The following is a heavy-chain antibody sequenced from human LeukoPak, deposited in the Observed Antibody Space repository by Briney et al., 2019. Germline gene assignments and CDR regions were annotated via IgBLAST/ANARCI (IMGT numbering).Heavy chain of an antibody. D-gene: IGHD6-19*01. Sequence: GESLKISCKGSGYSFTIYWIAWVRQMPGKGLEWMGVIYPGDSDTRYSPSFQGLVTISADKSVSTAYLQWSSLKASDTAMYYCARHISSGWYYVDYWGQGTLVTVSS. CDR3: ARHISSGWYYVDY. CDR1: GYSFTIYW. V-gene: IGHV5-51*01. CDR2: IYPGDSDT. J-gene: IGHJ4*02.